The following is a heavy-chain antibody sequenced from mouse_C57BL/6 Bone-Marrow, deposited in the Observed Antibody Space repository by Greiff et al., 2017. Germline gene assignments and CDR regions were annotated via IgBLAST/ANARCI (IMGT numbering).Heavy chain of an antibody. CDR2: SRNKANDYTT. J-gene: IGHJ3*01. V-gene: IGHV7-1*01. D-gene: IGHD1-2*01. CDR1: GFTFSDFY. Sequence: EVKLVESGGGLVQSGRSLRLSCATSGFTFSDFYMEWVRQAPGKGLEWIAASRNKANDYTTDYSASVKGRFIVSRDTSQSILYLQMTALRAEDTAIYYCARDALRPFAYWGQGTLVTVSA. CDR3: ARDALRPFAY.